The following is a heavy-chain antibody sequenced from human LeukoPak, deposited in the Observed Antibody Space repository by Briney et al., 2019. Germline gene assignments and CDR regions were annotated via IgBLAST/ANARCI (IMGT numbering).Heavy chain of an antibody. CDR2: IKPDGSEK. J-gene: IGHJ4*02. V-gene: IGHV3-7*01. CDR1: GFTFSNYW. CDR3: ARDER. Sequence: GGSLRLSCAGSGFTFSNYWVTWVRQAPGKGLEWVATIKPDGSEKYYVDSVEGRFTISRDNAENSLSLQMNNLRAEDTAVYYCARDERWGQGTLVTVSS.